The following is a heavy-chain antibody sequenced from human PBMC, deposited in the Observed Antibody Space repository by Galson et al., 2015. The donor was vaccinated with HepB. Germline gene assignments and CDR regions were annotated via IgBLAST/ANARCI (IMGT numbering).Heavy chain of an antibody. D-gene: IGHD2-2*01. V-gene: IGHV3-21*01. CDR2: ISSSSSYI. CDR3: ARASDIYCSSTSCYSFYYYYGMDV. CDR1: GFTFSSYS. J-gene: IGHJ6*02. Sequence: SLRLSCAASGFTFSSYSMNWVRQAPGKGLEWVSSISSSSSYIYYADSVKGRFTISRDNAKNSLYLQMNSLRAEDTAVYYCARASDIYCSSTSCYSFYYYYGMDVWGQGTTVTVSS.